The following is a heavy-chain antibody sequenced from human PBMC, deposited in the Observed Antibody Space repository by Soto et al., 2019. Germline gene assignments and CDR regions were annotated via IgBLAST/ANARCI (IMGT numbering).Heavy chain of an antibody. Sequence: QVQLQESGPGLVKPLGTLSLTCAVSVGSISGSSWWSWIRQSPGRVLEWIGEIYHDGRTNYNPSLKSRASISVDTSKNQFSLEIYYVTASDTAIYYCARDPGRAVALAWGEGTLVTVSS. D-gene: IGHD6-19*01. CDR3: ARDPGRAVALA. J-gene: IGHJ5*02. V-gene: IGHV4-4*02. CDR2: IYHDGRT. CDR1: VGSISGSSW.